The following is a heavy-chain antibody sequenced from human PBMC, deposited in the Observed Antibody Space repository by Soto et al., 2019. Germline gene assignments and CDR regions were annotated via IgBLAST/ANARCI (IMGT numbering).Heavy chain of an antibody. CDR2: INPNSGGT. CDR1: GYTFTGYY. J-gene: IGHJ4*02. V-gene: IGHV1-2*04. D-gene: IGHD3-10*01. CDR3: ARDARGDEAPIDY. Sequence: GASLKVSCKSSGYTFTGYYIHWVRQAPGQGLEWMGWINPNSGGTNYAQKFQGWVTMTRDTAISTAYMELSRLRSDDTAVYYCARDARGDEAPIDYWGQGTLVTVSS.